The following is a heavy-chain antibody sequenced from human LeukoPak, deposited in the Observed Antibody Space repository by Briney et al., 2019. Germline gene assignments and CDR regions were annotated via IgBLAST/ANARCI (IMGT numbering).Heavy chain of an antibody. J-gene: IGHJ4*02. D-gene: IGHD6-13*01. CDR2: IIPMFGTA. CDR1: GGTFSNYA. CDR3: ATDLQQQLAYDY. Sequence: SVKVSCKASGGTFSNYAISWVRQAPGQGLEWMGRIIPMFGTANYAQKFQGRVTITADESTSTAYMELSSLRSEDTAVYYCATDLQQQLAYDYWGQGTLVTVSS. V-gene: IGHV1-69*13.